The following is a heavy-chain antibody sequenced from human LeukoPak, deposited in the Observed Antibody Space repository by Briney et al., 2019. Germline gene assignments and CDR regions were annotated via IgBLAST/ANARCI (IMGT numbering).Heavy chain of an antibody. CDR1: GFTFSSYD. J-gene: IGHJ4*02. CDR3: ARDRDYYYDSSGYPDLPYFDY. V-gene: IGHV3-13*01. Sequence: PGGSLRLSCEASGFTFSSYDMHWVRQTSEKGLEWVSAIGTAGAGDTYYRDSVKGRFTISRDNAKNSLYLQMNSLRAEDTAVYYCARDRDYYYDSSGYPDLPYFDYWGQGTLVTVSS. CDR2: IGTAGAGDT. D-gene: IGHD3-22*01.